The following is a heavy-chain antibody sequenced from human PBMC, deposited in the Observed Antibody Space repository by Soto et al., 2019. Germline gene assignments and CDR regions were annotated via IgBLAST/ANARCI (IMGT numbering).Heavy chain of an antibody. V-gene: IGHV1-69*02. Sequence: QVQLVQSGAEVKKPGSSVKVSCKASGGTFSSYTISWVRQAPGQGVEWMGRIIPILGIANYEQKFQGRVTITMDKSTSTAYMELSSLRSEDTAVYYCARAIAYGDSSFHIWGQGKMVTASS. J-gene: IGHJ3*02. CDR1: GGTFSSYT. CDR2: IIPILGIA. D-gene: IGHD4-17*01. CDR3: ARAIAYGDSSFHI.